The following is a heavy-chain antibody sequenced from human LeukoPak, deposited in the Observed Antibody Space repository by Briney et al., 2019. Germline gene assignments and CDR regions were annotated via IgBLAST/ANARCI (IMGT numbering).Heavy chain of an antibody. CDR2: ISSSGSTI. J-gene: IGHJ4*02. CDR1: GFTFSSYE. CDR3: ARAATGYSSSWYYFDY. V-gene: IGHV3-48*03. D-gene: IGHD6-13*01. Sequence: GGSLRLSCAASGFTFSSYEMNWVRQAPGKGLEWVSYISSSGSTIYYADSVKGRFTISRDNAKNSLYLQMNSLRAEDTAVYYCARAATGYSSSWYYFDYWGQGTLVTVSS.